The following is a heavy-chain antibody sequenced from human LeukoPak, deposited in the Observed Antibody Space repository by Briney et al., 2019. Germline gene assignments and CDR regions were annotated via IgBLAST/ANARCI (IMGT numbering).Heavy chain of an antibody. CDR3: AKVPAANVDWFDP. D-gene: IGHD2-2*01. J-gene: IGHJ5*02. CDR1: GGTFSSYA. CDR2: IIPIFGTA. Sequence: GASVKVSCKASGGTFSSYAISWVRQAPGQGLEWMGGIIPIFGTANYAQKFQGRVTITTDESTSTAYMELSSLRSEDTAVYYCAKVPAANVDWFDPWGQETLVTVSS. V-gene: IGHV1-69*05.